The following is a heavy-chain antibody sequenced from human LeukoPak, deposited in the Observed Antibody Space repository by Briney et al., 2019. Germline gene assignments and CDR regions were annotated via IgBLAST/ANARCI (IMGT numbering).Heavy chain of an antibody. CDR3: ARHESAVGELFY. CDR1: GGSIINTNYY. CDR2: SYSTGST. V-gene: IGHV4-61*05. D-gene: IGHD1-26*01. Sequence: SETLSLTCTVSGGSIINTNYYWAWIRQPPGKGLEWVGYSYSTGSTNSNPSLKSRVTISIDTSRNQFSLRLTSVTAADTAVYYCARHESAVGELFYWGQGTLITVSA. J-gene: IGHJ4*02.